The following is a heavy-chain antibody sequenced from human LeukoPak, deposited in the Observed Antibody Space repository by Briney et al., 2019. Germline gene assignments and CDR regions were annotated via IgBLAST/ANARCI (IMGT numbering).Heavy chain of an antibody. D-gene: IGHD3-9*01. CDR3: ARDNDDILTGYPIDY. Sequence: SVKVSCKASGGTFSSYTISWVRQDPGQGLEWMGGIIPIFGTANYAQKFQGRVTITADESTSTAYMELSSLRSEDTAVYYCARDNDDILTGYPIDYWGQGTLVTVSS. J-gene: IGHJ4*02. CDR1: GGTFSSYT. V-gene: IGHV1-69*01. CDR2: IIPIFGTA.